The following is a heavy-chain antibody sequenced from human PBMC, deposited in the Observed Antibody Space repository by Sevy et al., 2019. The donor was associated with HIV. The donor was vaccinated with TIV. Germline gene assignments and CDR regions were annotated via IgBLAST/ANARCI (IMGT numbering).Heavy chain of an antibody. CDR1: GGTFSSYA. D-gene: IGHD3-3*01. J-gene: IGHJ6*03. V-gene: IGHV1-69*06. CDR3: ARAIFGVVNEGGYYYYMDV. Sequence: SVKVSCKASGGTFSSYAISWVRQAPGQGLEWMGGIIPIFGTANYAQKFQGRVTITADKSTSTAYMGLSSLGSEDTAVYYCARAIFGVVNEGGYYYYMDVWGKGTTVTVS. CDR2: IIPIFGTA.